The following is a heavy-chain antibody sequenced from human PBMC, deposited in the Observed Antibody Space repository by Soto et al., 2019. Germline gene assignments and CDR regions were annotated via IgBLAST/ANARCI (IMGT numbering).Heavy chain of an antibody. CDR1: GFTFSTSE. D-gene: IGHD2-21*01. CDR2: ISSIGSTI. CDR3: AKGNSPVPVY. J-gene: IGHJ4*02. V-gene: IGHV3-48*03. Sequence: EVQLVESGGGLVQPGGSLRLSCSASGFTFSTSEMNWVRQAPGKGLEWISYISSIGSTIYYADSVEGRFTISRDNARNSLYLQMSSLRAEDTAVYYCAKGNSPVPVYWGQGSLVTVSS.